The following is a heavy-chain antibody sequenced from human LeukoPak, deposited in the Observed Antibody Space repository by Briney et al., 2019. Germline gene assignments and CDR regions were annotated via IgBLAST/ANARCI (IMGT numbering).Heavy chain of an antibody. CDR2: ISSSGSTI. CDR3: ARDGPLIAGYYYGMDV. V-gene: IGHV3-48*04. J-gene: IGHJ6*02. CDR1: GFTFSSYS. Sequence: PGGSLRLSCAASGFTFSSYSMNWVRQAPGKGLEWVSYISSSGSTIYYADSVKGRFTISRDNAKNSLYLQMNSLRAEDTAVYYCARDGPLIAGYYYGMDVWGQGTTVTVSS. D-gene: IGHD6-13*01.